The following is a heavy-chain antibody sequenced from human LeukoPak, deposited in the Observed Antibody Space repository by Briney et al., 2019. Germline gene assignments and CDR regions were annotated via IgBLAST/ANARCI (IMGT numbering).Heavy chain of an antibody. V-gene: IGHV4-30-2*01. CDR1: GGSISSGGYY. Sequence: SETLSLTCTVSGGSISSGGYYWSWIRQPPGKGLEWIGYIYHSGSTYYNPSLKGRVTISVDTSKNQFSLKLSSVTAADTAVYYCASKDYYGSGSYFVYWGQGTLVTVSS. CDR3: ASKDYYGSGSYFVY. CDR2: IYHSGST. D-gene: IGHD3-10*01. J-gene: IGHJ4*02.